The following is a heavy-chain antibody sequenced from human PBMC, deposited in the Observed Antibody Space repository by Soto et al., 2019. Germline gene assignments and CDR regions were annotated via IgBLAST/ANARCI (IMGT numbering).Heavy chain of an antibody. V-gene: IGHV4-59*08. Sequence: QVQLRESGPGLVRPSETLSLSCSVSGASLNDFSWSWIRQPPGRGLEWIGYVSYSGRTTYSPSLKSRVTISLDTSKNAFSLNLTSMTAADTAISYCARHFLGQARNRLFVDCWGQGTLATVSS. D-gene: IGHD3-3*01. CDR1: GASLNDFS. CDR2: VSYSGRT. J-gene: IGHJ4*02. CDR3: ARHFLGQARNRLFVDC.